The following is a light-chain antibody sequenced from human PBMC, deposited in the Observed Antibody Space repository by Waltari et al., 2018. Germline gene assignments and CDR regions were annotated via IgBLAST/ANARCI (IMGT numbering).Light chain of an antibody. Sequence: QSALTQAASVSGSPGQSITISCSGTGSGVGSYDLVAWYQQHPGKAPKLIIFEATKRPSGVSSRFSGSESGNTASLTIAGRQAEDEADYFCSSYSSSTTLGNVFGTGTKVTVL. V-gene: IGLV2-23*01. CDR1: GSGVGSYDL. CDR3: SSYSSSTTLGNV. CDR2: EAT. J-gene: IGLJ1*01.